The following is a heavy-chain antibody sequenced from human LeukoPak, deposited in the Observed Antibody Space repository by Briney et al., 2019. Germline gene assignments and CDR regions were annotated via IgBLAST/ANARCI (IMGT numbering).Heavy chain of an antibody. CDR3: ASEAYCSGGRCSVQRVAS. CDR2: IDSKNGDT. D-gene: IGHD2-15*01. CDR1: GYTFTAYY. V-gene: IGHV1-2*02. J-gene: IGHJ5*02. Sequence: ASVKVSCKASGYTFTAYYMHWGRQAPGQGLEWMGWIDSKNGDTKYAQKFQSRLTITRDTSIGIAYVELRSLTSDDTAVYCASEAYCSGGRCSVQRVASWGQGTPVTVSS.